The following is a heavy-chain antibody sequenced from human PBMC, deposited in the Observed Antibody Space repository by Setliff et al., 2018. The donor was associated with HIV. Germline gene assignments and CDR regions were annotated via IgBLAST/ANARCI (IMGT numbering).Heavy chain of an antibody. Sequence: ASVKVSCKAFGYTFTTYSLHWVRQAPGQSLEWMGWINVGKGDTKYSQEFQGRISITTDTSASTGYMELSSLRSDDTAVYYCAREGSNPFRYFFDFWGQGALVTVSS. D-gene: IGHD4-4*01. J-gene: IGHJ4*02. CDR3: AREGSNPFRYFFDF. V-gene: IGHV1-3*01. CDR1: GYTFTTYS. CDR2: INVGKGDT.